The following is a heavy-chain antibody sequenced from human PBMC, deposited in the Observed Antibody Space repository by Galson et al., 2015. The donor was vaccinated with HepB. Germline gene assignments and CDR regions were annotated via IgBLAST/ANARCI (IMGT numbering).Heavy chain of an antibody. D-gene: IGHD6-19*01. V-gene: IGHV1-18*01. J-gene: IGHJ3*02. CDR1: GYTFTSYG. CDR3: AMYSSGSIGVAFDI. Sequence: SVKVSCKASGYTFTSYGISWVRQAPGQGLEWMGWISAYNGNTNYAQKLQGRVTMTTDTSTSTAYMELRSLRSDDTAVYYCAMYSSGSIGVAFDIWGQGTMVTVSS. CDR2: ISAYNGNT.